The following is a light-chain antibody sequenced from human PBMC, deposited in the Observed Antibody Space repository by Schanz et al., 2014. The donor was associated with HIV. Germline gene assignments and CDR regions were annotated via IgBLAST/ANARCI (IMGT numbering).Light chain of an antibody. CDR1: SGDVGRYDY. Sequence: QSALTQPASVSGSLGQSITISCTGTSGDVGRYDYAPWSQQHPGQAPKLIIFDVDNRPSGVSWRFSASKSGNTASLTVSGLQPEDEADYYCSSFAGSNIPWVFGGGTKLTVL. CDR2: DVD. V-gene: IGLV2-14*03. J-gene: IGLJ3*02. CDR3: SSFAGSNIPWV.